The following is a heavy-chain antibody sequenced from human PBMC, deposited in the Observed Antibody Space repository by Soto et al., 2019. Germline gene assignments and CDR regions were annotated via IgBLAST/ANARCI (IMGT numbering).Heavy chain of an antibody. CDR2: INSDGSTT. CDR3: ARGYSSSSIYFDF. Sequence: GGSLRLSCAASGFTFSAYWMHWVRQAPGKGLVWVSRINSDGSTTTYADSVKGRFTISRDTAKNTLYLQMNSLRAEDTAVYYCARGYSSSSIYFDFWGQGTLVTVSS. V-gene: IGHV3-74*01. J-gene: IGHJ4*02. D-gene: IGHD6-6*01. CDR1: GFTFSAYW.